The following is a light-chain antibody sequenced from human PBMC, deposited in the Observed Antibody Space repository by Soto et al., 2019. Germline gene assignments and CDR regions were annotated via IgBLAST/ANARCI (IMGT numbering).Light chain of an antibody. CDR3: QQRSNWPSTFT. CDR1: QSVSSY. Sequence: EIVLTQSPATLSLSPGERATLSCRASQSVSSYLAWYQQKPGQAPRLLIYDASSRATGIPARFSGSGSGTDFTLTISSLEPEDFAVYYCQQRSNWPSTFTFGPGTKVDIK. V-gene: IGKV3-11*01. J-gene: IGKJ3*01. CDR2: DAS.